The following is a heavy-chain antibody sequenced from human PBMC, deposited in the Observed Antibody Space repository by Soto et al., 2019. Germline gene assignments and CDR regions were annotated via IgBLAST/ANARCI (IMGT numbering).Heavy chain of an antibody. CDR2: ISYDGSNK. CDR3: ARDRVDIVATTYWYFDL. CDR1: GFTFSSYA. J-gene: IGHJ2*01. Sequence: QVQLVESGGGVVQPGRSLRLSCAASGFTFSSYAMHWVRQAPGKGLEWVAVISYDGSNKYYADSVKGRFTISRDNSKNTLYLQMNSLRAKDTAVYYCARDRVDIVATTYWYFDLWGRGTLVNVSS. D-gene: IGHD5-12*01. V-gene: IGHV3-30-3*01.